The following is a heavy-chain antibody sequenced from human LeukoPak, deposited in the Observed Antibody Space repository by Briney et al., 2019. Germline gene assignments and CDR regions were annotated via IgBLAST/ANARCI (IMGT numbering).Heavy chain of an antibody. Sequence: ASVRVSCKPSVYSFSEVNYIDVVRQAPGQGLEWMGWINPNNGGTNDAQKFHGRVSLTSDTPITTAYMELSRLTSDDTPLYYCASGGARDVNGESDAFDIWGQGTMVTVSS. CDR2: INPNNGGT. D-gene: IGHD3-16*01. J-gene: IGHJ3*02. CDR3: ASGGARDVNGESDAFDI. V-gene: IGHV1-2*02. CDR1: VYSFSEVNY.